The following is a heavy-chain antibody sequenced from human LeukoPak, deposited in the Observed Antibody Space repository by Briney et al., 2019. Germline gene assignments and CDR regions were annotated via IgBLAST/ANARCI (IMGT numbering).Heavy chain of an antibody. CDR2: ISGSGGST. CDR3: AKAHPLRPHFDY. V-gene: IGHV3-23*01. J-gene: IGHJ4*02. Sequence: GGSLRLSCAASGFTFSSYAMSWVRQAPGKGLEWVSAISGSGGSTYYADPVKGRFTISRDNSKDTLYLQMNSLRAEDTAVYYCAKAHPLRPHFDYWGQGTLVTVSS. D-gene: IGHD4-17*01. CDR1: GFTFSSYA.